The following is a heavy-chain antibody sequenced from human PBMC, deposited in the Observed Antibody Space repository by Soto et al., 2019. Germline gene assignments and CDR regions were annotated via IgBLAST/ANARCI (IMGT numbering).Heavy chain of an antibody. V-gene: IGHV1-18*01. CDR3: AREDGSGSYYYYYYGMDV. CDR1: GYTFTSYG. J-gene: IGHJ6*02. D-gene: IGHD3-10*01. Sequence: QVQLVQSGAEVKKPGASVKVSCKASGYTFTSYGISWVRQAPAQGLEWMGWISAYNGNTNYAQKLQGRVTMTTDTSTSTAYMELRSLRSDDTAVYYCAREDGSGSYYYYYYGMDVWGQGTTVTVSS. CDR2: ISAYNGNT.